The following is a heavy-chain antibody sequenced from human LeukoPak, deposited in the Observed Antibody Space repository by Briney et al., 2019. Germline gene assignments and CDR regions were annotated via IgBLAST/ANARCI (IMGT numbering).Heavy chain of an antibody. CDR1: GFTFSSYS. Sequence: GGSLRLSRAASGFTFSSYSMNWVRQAPGKGLEWVSSISSSSSYIYYADSVKGRFTISRDNAKNSLYLQMSSLRAEDTAVYYCARVVYDYVWGSYRYGGGGYFDYWGQGTLVTVSS. J-gene: IGHJ4*02. V-gene: IGHV3-21*01. D-gene: IGHD3-16*02. CDR3: ARVVYDYVWGSYRYGGGGYFDY. CDR2: ISSSSSYI.